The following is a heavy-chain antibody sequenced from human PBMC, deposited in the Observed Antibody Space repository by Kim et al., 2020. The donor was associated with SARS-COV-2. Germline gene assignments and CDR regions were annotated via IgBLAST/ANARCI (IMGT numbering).Heavy chain of an antibody. V-gene: IGHV7-4-1*02. J-gene: IGHJ3*02. D-gene: IGHD3-10*01. Sequence: QGFTGRFVFSLDTSVSTAYLQISSLKAEDTAVYYCARDHGGSGPARAFDIWGQGTMVTVSS. CDR3: ARDHGGSGPARAFDI.